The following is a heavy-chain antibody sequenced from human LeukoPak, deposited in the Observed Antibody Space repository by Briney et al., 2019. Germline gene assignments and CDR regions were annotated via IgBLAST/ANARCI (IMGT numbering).Heavy chain of an antibody. D-gene: IGHD1-1*01. CDR3: AKATGTLGN. Sequence: QPGGSLRLSCVASGFTFSSYGMSWVRQAPGKGLEWVSAISGSGGSTYYADSVKGRFTISRDNSKNTLYLQMNSLTAEDTAIYYCAKATGTLGNWGQGTLVTVSS. CDR1: GFTFSSYG. J-gene: IGHJ4*02. CDR2: ISGSGGST. V-gene: IGHV3-23*01.